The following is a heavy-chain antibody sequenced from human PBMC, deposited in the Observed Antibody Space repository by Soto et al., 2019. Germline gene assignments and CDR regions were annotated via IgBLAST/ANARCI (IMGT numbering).Heavy chain of an antibody. V-gene: IGHV3-23*01. Sequence: RLSCAASGFTFSRYAMSWVRQAPGKGLEWVSTVTGGGHTTYNADSVNGRFTISRDNSKNTLYLQMNNLRAEDTAIYYCASSSGDLDAYAMDIWGPGTTVTVSS. CDR3: ASSSGDLDAYAMDI. CDR1: GFTFSRYA. CDR2: VTGGGHTT. D-gene: IGHD3-10*01. J-gene: IGHJ6*02.